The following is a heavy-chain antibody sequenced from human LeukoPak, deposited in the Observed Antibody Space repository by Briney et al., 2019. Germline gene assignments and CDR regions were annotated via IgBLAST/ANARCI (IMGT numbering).Heavy chain of an antibody. J-gene: IGHJ6*02. CDR2: ISSSSDHI. Sequence: PGGSLRLSCAASGSTFSSYSMNWVRQAPGKGLEWVSSISSSSDHIAYADSVKGRSTISRDNAKNALYLQVNSLRAEDTAVYYCARDLDINIEYKGFDYYHFGMDVWGQGTTVTVSS. CDR3: ARDLDINIEYKGFDYYHFGMDV. V-gene: IGHV3-21*01. CDR1: GSTFSSYS. D-gene: IGHD2/OR15-2a*01.